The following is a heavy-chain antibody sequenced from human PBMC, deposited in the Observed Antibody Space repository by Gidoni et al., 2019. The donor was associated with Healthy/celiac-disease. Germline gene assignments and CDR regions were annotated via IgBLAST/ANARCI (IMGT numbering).Heavy chain of an antibody. CDR2: INHSGST. V-gene: IGHV4-34*01. J-gene: IGHJ4*02. Sequence: QVQLQQWGAGLLKPSETLSLTCAVYGGSFSGYYWSWIRQPPGKGLEWIGEINHSGSTNYNPSLKSRVTISVDTSKNQFSLKLSSVTAADTAVYYCARGDRTGTAYLWGQRTLVTVSS. CDR3: ARGDRTGTAYL. CDR1: GGSFSGYY. D-gene: IGHD1-1*01.